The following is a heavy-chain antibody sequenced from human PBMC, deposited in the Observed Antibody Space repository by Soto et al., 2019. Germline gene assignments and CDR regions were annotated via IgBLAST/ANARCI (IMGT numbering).Heavy chain of an antibody. J-gene: IGHJ4*02. V-gene: IGHV3-23*01. CDR3: AKARGGYRAHDFDY. CDR1: GLTFSSYA. Sequence: EVQLLESGGGLVQPGGSLRLSCAASGLTFSSYAMTWVRQAPGMGLEWVSLISGGGDGTYYADSVKGRFTISRDNSKNRLYLQMISLGDEDTAVYYCAKARGGYRAHDFDYWGQGTPVAVS. CDR2: ISGGGDGT. D-gene: IGHD5-12*01.